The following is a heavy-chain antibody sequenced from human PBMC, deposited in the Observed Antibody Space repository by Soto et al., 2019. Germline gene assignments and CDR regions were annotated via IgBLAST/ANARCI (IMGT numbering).Heavy chain of an antibody. V-gene: IGHV3-23*01. CDR2: ISGSGGST. J-gene: IGHJ6*02. CDR3: AKSCITMVRGVRPYYYYYGMDV. Sequence: GGSLRLSCAASGFTFSSYAMSWVRQAPGKGLEWVSAISGSGGSTYYADSVKGRFTISRDNSKNTPYLQMNSLRAEDKAVSYCAKSCITMVRGVRPYYYYYGMDVWGQGTTVTVSS. CDR1: GFTFSSYA. D-gene: IGHD3-10*01.